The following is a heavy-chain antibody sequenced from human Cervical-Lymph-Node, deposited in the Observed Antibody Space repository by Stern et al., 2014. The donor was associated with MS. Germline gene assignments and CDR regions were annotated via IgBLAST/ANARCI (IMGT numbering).Heavy chain of an antibody. V-gene: IGHV3-21*01. CDR1: GFTFSSYS. J-gene: IGHJ5*02. CDR3: VRSSTVTTKFDL. CDR2: ISGNGAYI. D-gene: IGHD4-17*01. Sequence: EVQLVESGGGLVKPGGSLRLSCAASGFTFSSYSMHWVRQAPGKGLEWVSSISGNGAYIYHADSLKGQFSIARDNTRNSLFLHMNSLRAEDTAVYYCVRSSTVTTKFDLRGQGTLVTVSS.